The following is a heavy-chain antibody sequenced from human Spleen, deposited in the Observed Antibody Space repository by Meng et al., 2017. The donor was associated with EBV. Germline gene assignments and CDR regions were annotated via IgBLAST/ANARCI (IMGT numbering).Heavy chain of an antibody. CDR2: IYHSGST. CDR1: GGSISSINW. V-gene: IGHV4-4*02. J-gene: IGHJ4*02. CDR3: ASGGGVDALGDY. D-gene: IGHD3-16*01. Sequence: QVVLKDSGRVLMKPSGTLSLTCPVSGGSISSINWWSWGRQPPGKGLEWIGEIYHSGSTNYNPSLKSRVTISVDKSKNQFSLKLRSVTAADTAVYYCASGGGVDALGDYWGQGTLVTVSS.